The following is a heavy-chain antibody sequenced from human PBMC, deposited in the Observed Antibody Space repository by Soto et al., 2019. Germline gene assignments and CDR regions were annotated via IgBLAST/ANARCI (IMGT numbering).Heavy chain of an antibody. CDR3: SKVWDYDIVTGYYNEAFEM. J-gene: IGHJ3*02. D-gene: IGHD3-9*01. CDR1: GFTFRDYA. V-gene: IGHV3-23*01. CDR2: ISGRGDRA. Sequence: EVQLLESGGDLVQPGGSLRLSCAASGFTFRDYAMTWVRQAPGKGLEWVSGISGRGDRAHYTDSVKGRFTISRDNSKNTLFLEMNSLRAEDTSVYYCSKVWDYDIVTGYYNEAFEMWGQGTMVTVSA.